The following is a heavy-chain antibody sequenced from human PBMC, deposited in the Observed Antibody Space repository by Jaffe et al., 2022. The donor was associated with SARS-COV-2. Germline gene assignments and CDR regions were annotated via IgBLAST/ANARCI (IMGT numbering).Heavy chain of an antibody. CDR3: AKDVGVDTAMVTRYSGSYYSYGMDV. CDR1: GFTFSSYA. CDR2: ISGSGGST. D-gene: IGHD5-18*01. Sequence: EVQLLESGGGLVQPGGSLRLSCAASGFTFSSYAMSWVRQAPGKGLEWVSAISGSGGSTYYADSVKGRFTISRDNSKNTLYLQMNSLRAEDTAVYYCAKDVGVDTAMVTRYSGSYYSYGMDVWGQGTTVTVSS. V-gene: IGHV3-23*01. J-gene: IGHJ6*02.